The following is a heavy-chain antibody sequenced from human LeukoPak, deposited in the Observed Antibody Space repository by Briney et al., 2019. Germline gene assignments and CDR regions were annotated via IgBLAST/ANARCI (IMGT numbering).Heavy chain of an antibody. CDR2: ISSSGGST. D-gene: IGHD1-7*01. J-gene: IGHJ5*02. Sequence: GGSLRLSCAASGFTFSSYAMSWVRQAPGKGLEWVSAISSSGGSTYYADSVKGRFTISRDNSKNTLYLQMHGLRAEDTAVYYCAKGGPNWNYPYNWFDPWGQGTLVTVSS. V-gene: IGHV3-23*01. CDR1: GFTFSSYA. CDR3: AKGGPNWNYPYNWFDP.